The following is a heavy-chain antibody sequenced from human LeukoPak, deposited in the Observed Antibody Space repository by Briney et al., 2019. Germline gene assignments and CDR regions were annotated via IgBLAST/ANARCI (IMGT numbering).Heavy chain of an antibody. D-gene: IGHD3-22*01. V-gene: IGHV4-30-2*01. CDR3: ARSRTAYYRYFDP. Sequence: SETLSLTCTVSGGAVSSGVYSWSWIRQPPGKGLEWIGYIYHSETTYYNPSLQSRVTISVNRSKNQFSLKLTSVTAADTAVYYCARSRTAYYRYFDPWGQGTLVTVSS. CDR2: IYHSETT. CDR1: GGAVSSGVYS. J-gene: IGHJ5*02.